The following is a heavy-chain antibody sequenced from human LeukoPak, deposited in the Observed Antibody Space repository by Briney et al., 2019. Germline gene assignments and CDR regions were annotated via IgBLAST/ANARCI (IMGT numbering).Heavy chain of an antibody. V-gene: IGHV3-23*01. J-gene: IGHJ4*02. CDR1: GFTFYNYA. Sequence: PGGSLRLSCAASGFTFYNYAMGCVRQAPGKGLEWVSTITANGGTTYYADSVKGRFTISRDNSKNTMSLHMTSLTAEDTAVYYCASSGSRGTSYYFDYWGQGTLVTVSS. CDR3: ASSGSRGTSYYFDY. D-gene: IGHD3-10*01. CDR2: ITANGGTT.